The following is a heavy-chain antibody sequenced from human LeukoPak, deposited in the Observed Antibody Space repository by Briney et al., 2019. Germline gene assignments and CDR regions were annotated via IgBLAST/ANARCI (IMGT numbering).Heavy chain of an antibody. CDR1: GVTFSDSA. CDR2: ISSSGSYI. J-gene: IGHJ4*02. D-gene: IGHD5-12*01. CDR3: VRDGGVSGYDLLDY. Sequence: PGGSLRLSCAASGVTFSDSAMTWVRQVPVKGLEWASSISSSGSYIYYADSVKGRFTISRDNAKNSLYLQMNSLRAEDTAVYYCVRDGGVSGYDLLDYWGQGTLVTVSS. V-gene: IGHV3-21*01.